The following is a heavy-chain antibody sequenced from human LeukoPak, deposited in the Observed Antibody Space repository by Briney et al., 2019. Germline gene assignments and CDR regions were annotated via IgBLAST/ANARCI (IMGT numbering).Heavy chain of an antibody. D-gene: IGHD3-22*01. CDR1: GYSFTSYW. Sequence: PGESLKISCKGSGYSFTSYWIGWVRQMPGKGLEWMGIIYPGDSDTRYSPSFQGQVTISADKSISTAYLQWSSLKASDTATYYCARRLAGGGIVVVFDYWGQGTLVTVSS. CDR2: IYPGDSDT. J-gene: IGHJ4*02. CDR3: ARRLAGGGIVVVFDY. V-gene: IGHV5-51*01.